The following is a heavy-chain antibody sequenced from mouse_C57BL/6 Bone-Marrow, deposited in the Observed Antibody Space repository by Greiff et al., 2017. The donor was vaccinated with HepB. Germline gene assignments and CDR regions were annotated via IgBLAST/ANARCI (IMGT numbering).Heavy chain of an antibody. Sequence: QVQLQQPGAELVKPGASVKMSCKASGYTFTSYWITWVKQRPGQGLEWIGDIYPGSGSTNYNEKFKSKATLTVDTSSSTAYMQLSSLTSEDSAVYYCARSHCYGLLGYFDVWGTGTTVTVSS. CDR2: IYPGSGST. V-gene: IGHV1-55*01. CDR1: GYTFTSYW. CDR3: ARSHCYGLLGYFDV. J-gene: IGHJ1*03. D-gene: IGHD1-2*01.